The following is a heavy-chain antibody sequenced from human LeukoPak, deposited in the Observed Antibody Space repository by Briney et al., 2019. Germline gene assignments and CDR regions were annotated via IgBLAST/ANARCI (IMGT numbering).Heavy chain of an antibody. CDR3: AKDRGYCSGGSCYGSNDY. D-gene: IGHD2-15*01. CDR2: ISGSGGST. J-gene: IGHJ4*02. CDR1: GFTFSSYG. Sequence: GGSLRLSCAGSGFTFSSYGMSWVRHAPGKRLEWVSAISGSGGSTYYADSVKGRFTISRDNSKNTLYLQMNSLRAEDTAVYYCAKDRGYCSGGSCYGSNDYWGQGTLVTVSS. V-gene: IGHV3-23*01.